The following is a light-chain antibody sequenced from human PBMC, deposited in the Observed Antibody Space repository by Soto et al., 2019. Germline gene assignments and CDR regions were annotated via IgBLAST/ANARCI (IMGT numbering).Light chain of an antibody. CDR2: GAS. CDR1: QSVSSSY. V-gene: IGKV3-20*01. J-gene: IGKJ1*01. Sequence: RPGRRNRSLSAGESAALARRARQSVSSSYLAWYQQKPGQAPRLLIYGASSRAPGIPDRSRGSGSGTDLNLTITRLEPEEFALPYCQQHCGSAWTFGQGTKVDIK. CDR3: QQHCGSAWT.